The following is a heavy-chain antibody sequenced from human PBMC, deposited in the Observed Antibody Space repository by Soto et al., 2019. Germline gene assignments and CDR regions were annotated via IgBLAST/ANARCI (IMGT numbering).Heavy chain of an antibody. CDR2: ISAYNGNT. Sequence: EASVKVSCKASGYTFTSYGISWVRQAPGQGLEWMGWISAYNGNTNYAQKLQGRVTMTTDTSTSTAYMELRSLRSDDTAVYYCARDRGFLELRYYYYYGMDVWGQGTTVTVSS. V-gene: IGHV1-18*04. CDR1: GYTFTSYG. D-gene: IGHD3-3*01. CDR3: ARDRGFLELRYYYYYGMDV. J-gene: IGHJ6*02.